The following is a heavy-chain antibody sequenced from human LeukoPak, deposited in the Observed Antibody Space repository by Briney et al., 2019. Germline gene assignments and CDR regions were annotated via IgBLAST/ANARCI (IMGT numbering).Heavy chain of an antibody. CDR1: GGTFSSYA. V-gene: IGHV1-69*06. Sequence: ASVKVSCKASGGTFSSYAISWVRQAPGQGLEWMGGIIPIFGTANYAQKFQGRVTITADKSTSTAYMELSSLRSEDTAVYYCARARPGYCSSTSCYIHWGQGTLVTVSS. CDR2: IIPIFGTA. CDR3: ARARPGYCSSTSCYIH. D-gene: IGHD2-2*02. J-gene: IGHJ4*02.